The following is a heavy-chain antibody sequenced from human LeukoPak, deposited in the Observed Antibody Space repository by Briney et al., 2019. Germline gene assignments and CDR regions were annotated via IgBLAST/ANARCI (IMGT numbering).Heavy chain of an antibody. CDR1: GFTFSDYY. Sequence: GGSLRLSCAASGFTFSDYYMSWIRQAPGKGLEWVSYISSSGSTIYYADPVKGRFTISRDNAKNSLYLQMNSLRAEDTAVYYCARARIAAAGTFYDYWGQGTLVTVSS. CDR3: ARARIAAAGTFYDY. V-gene: IGHV3-11*01. CDR2: ISSSGSTI. D-gene: IGHD6-13*01. J-gene: IGHJ4*02.